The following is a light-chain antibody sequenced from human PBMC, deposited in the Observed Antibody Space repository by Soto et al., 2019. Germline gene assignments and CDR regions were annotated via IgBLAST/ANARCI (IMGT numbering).Light chain of an antibody. CDR2: GTS. CDR1: QGIGSRY. CDR3: QQFGSAIPHT. J-gene: IGKJ2*01. V-gene: IGKV3-20*01. Sequence: EIVMTQSPGTLSLSPGERATISCRASQGIGSRYLAWYHQKSGQAPRLLIYGTSSRATGIPDRFSGSGSGTDFTLTISRLEPEDFELYYCQQFGSAIPHTFGQGTKLEIK.